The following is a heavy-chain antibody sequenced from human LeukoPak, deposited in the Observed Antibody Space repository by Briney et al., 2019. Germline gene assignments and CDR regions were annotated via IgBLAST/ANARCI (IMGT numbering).Heavy chain of an antibody. CDR1: GFSFGDYG. J-gene: IGHJ3*02. D-gene: IGHD3-10*01. V-gene: IGHV3-49*03. CDR3: TRDRGFRFSSDDSFDI. Sequence: GRSLRLSCIASGFSFGDYGMSWFRQAPGKGLEWVSFVRSKAYGGTTEYAASVKGRFTISRDDSNSIAYLQMNSLKTEDTALYYCTRDRGFRFSSDDSFDIWGQGTMVTVSS. CDR2: VRSKAYGGTT.